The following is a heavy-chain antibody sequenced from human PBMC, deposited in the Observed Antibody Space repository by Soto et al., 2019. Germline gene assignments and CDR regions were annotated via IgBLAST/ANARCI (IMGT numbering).Heavy chain of an antibody. CDR1: GFTFSSYS. V-gene: IGHV3-21*01. Sequence: EVQLVESGGGLVKPGGSLRLSCAASGFTFSSYSMNWVRQAPGKGLEWVSSISSSSSYIYYADSVKGRFTISRDNAKNSLYLQMNSLRAEDTAVYYCARGETYYDSSGYRFDYWGQGTLVTVSS. J-gene: IGHJ4*02. CDR2: ISSSSSYI. D-gene: IGHD3-22*01. CDR3: ARGETYYDSSGYRFDY.